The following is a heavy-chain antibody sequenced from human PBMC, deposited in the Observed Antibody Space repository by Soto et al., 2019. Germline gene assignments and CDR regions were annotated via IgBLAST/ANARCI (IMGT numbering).Heavy chain of an antibody. CDR3: ASLLGYCSGGSCPIGMDV. V-gene: IGHV1-69*06. J-gene: IGHJ6*02. Sequence: SVKVSCKASGGTFSSYSISWVRQAPGQGLEWMGGIIPIFGTANYAQKFQGRVTITADKSTSTAYMELSSLRSEDTAVYYCASLLGYCSGGSCPIGMDVWGQGTTVTVSS. CDR1: GGTFSSYS. CDR2: IIPIFGTA. D-gene: IGHD2-15*01.